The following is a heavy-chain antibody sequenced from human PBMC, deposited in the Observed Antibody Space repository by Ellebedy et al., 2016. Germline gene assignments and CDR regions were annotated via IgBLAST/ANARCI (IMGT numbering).Heavy chain of an antibody. V-gene: IGHV3-23*01. CDR3: AREDSSSWPLPYYFDS. J-gene: IGHJ4*02. D-gene: IGHD6-13*01. CDR1: GFTFSSYS. Sequence: GESLKISXAASGFTFSSYSMNWVRQAPGKGLEWVSAISGSGGSTYYADSVKGRFTISRDNSKNTLYLQMNSLRDEDTAVYYCAREDSSSWPLPYYFDSWGQGTLVTVSS. CDR2: ISGSGGST.